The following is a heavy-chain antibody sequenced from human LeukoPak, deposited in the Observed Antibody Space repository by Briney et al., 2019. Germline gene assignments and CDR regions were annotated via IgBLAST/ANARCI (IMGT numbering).Heavy chain of an antibody. V-gene: IGHV6-1*01. Sequence: SQTLSLTFAISGDSVSSNSAAWNWIRQSPSRGLEWLGRTYYRSKWYNDYAVSVNSRITINPDTSKNQISLQLNSVTPEDTAVYYCARSSGSYSGLGDYWGQGTLVTVSS. J-gene: IGHJ4*02. CDR3: ARSSGSYSGLGDY. CDR2: TYYRSKWYN. CDR1: GDSVSSNSAA. D-gene: IGHD6-19*01.